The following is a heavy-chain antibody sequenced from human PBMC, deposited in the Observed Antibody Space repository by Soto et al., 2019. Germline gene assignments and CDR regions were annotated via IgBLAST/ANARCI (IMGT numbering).Heavy chain of an antibody. CDR1: GGSISTGGYY. V-gene: IGHV4-31*03. J-gene: IGHJ4*02. Sequence: QVQLQESGPGLVKPSQTLSLTCTVSGGSISTGGYYWTWIRQHPGKGLEWIGYIYYSGSTYYNPSLKSRVTVSVDTSKNQFSLKLSSVTAADTAVYYCARGLSVTLFDNWGQGTLVTVSS. D-gene: IGHD4-17*01. CDR2: IYYSGST. CDR3: ARGLSVTLFDN.